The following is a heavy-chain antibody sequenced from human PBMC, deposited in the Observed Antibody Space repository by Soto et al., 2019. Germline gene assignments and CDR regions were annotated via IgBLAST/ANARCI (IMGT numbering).Heavy chain of an antibody. J-gene: IGHJ4*02. CDR2: MNPNSGNT. CDR3: ARGSTDAYPGSRIFLF. V-gene: IGHV1-8*01. D-gene: IGHD3-10*01. CDR1: GYTFTSYY. Sequence: ASVKLSCKASGYTFTSYYINWVRQATGQGLEWMGWMNPNSGNTGYAQKFQGRVTMTRNTSISTAYMELSSLRSEDSAVYYCARGSTDAYPGSRIFLFWGRGTLVTVS.